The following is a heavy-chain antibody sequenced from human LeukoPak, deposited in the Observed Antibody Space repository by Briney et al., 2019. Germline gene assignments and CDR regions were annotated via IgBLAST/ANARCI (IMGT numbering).Heavy chain of an antibody. J-gene: IGHJ4*02. D-gene: IGHD6-13*01. CDR2: IYSGGST. V-gene: IGHV3-66*01. CDR1: GFTVSNNY. Sequence: GGSLRLSCAASGFTVSNNYMNSVRQAPGKGLEWVSLIYSGGSTHYADSVKGRFTISRDSSRNTLYLQMNSLRVEDTAVYYCARDPSAVAINTYGWGQGTLVTVSS. CDR3: ARDPSAVAINTYG.